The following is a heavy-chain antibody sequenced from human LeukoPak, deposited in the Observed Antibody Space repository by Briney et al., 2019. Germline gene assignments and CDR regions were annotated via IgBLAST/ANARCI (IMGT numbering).Heavy chain of an antibody. CDR2: IYYSGST. CDR1: GGSISSSSYS. J-gene: IGHJ1*01. CDR3: ARHYLSSSWYEEAPEYFQH. V-gene: IGHV4-39*01. Sequence: SETLSLTCTVSGGSISSSSYSWGWIRQPPGKGLKWIGSIYYSGSTYYNPSLKSRVTISVDTSKNQFSLNLSSVTAADTAVYYCARHYLSSSWYEEAPEYFQHWGQGTLVTVSS. D-gene: IGHD6-13*01.